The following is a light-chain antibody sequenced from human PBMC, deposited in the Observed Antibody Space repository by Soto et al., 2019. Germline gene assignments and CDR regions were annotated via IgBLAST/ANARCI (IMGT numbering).Light chain of an antibody. J-gene: IGKJ2*01. Sequence: EIVLTQSPGTLSLSPGERATLSCRASQSVSSSYLAWYQQKPGQAPRLLIYGASSRATGIPDRFSGSGSGTDFTLTISRLEPEDFAVYYCQQYGSSPVTFGQVTKLEIK. CDR2: GAS. CDR1: QSVSSSY. CDR3: QQYGSSPVT. V-gene: IGKV3-20*01.